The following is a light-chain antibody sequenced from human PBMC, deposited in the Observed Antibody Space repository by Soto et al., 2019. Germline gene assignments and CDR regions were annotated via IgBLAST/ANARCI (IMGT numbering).Light chain of an antibody. J-gene: IGKJ2*01. Sequence: EIVLTQSPGTLSLSPGERATLSCRASQSVSSSYLAWYQQKPGQAPRLLIYGASSRATGIPDRFSGSGSGTDFTLTISRLEPEDFAVYYCQQYGSSPVTFGQVTKLEIK. CDR2: GAS. CDR1: QSVSSSY. CDR3: QQYGSSPVT. V-gene: IGKV3-20*01.